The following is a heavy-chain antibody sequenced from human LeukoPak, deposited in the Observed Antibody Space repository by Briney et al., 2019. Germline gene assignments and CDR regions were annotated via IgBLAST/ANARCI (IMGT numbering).Heavy chain of an antibody. V-gene: IGHV3-7*05. CDR1: GFTFSTYW. CDR3: ARGAPYRDSDDY. J-gene: IGHJ4*02. D-gene: IGHD5-24*01. CDR2: INQDGSVR. Sequence: GGSLRLSCAASGFTFSTYWMTWVRQAPGKGLEWVANINQDGSVRNYGDSVEGRFTISRDNAKSSLYLQVNSLRVDDSAVYYCARGAPYRDSDDYWGQGTLVTVSS.